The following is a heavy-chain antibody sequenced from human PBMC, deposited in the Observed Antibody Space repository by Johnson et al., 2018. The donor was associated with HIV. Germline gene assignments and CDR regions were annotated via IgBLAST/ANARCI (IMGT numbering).Heavy chain of an antibody. CDR3: AKTSRGSSWFDAFDI. D-gene: IGHD6-13*01. V-gene: IGHV3-30*04. Sequence: QVQLVESGGGVVQPGRSLRLSCSASGFTFSNYAILWVRQAPVKGLEWVTVISYDGSNQYYADSVKGRFTISRDNSKNTLYLQMNSLRAEDTAVYYCAKTSRGSSWFDAFDIWGQGTMVTVSS. CDR1: GFTFSNYA. J-gene: IGHJ3*02. CDR2: ISYDGSNQ.